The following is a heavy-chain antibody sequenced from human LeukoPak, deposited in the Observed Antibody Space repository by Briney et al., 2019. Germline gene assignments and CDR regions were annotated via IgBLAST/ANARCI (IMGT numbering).Heavy chain of an antibody. CDR2: IYPGDSDT. V-gene: IGHV5-51*01. CDR1: GYSFTSYW. Sequence: HGESLKISCKGSGYSFTSYWIGWVRQMPGKGLEWMGNIYPGDSDTRYSPSFQGQVTISADKSISTAYLQWSSLKASDTAMYYCARAGIVGATSFDYWGQGTLVTVSS. D-gene: IGHD1-26*01. J-gene: IGHJ4*02. CDR3: ARAGIVGATSFDY.